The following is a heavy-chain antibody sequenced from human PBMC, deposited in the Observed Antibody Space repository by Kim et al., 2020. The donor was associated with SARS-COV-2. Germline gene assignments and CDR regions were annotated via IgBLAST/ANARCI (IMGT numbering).Heavy chain of an antibody. J-gene: IGHJ4*02. V-gene: IGHV3-74*01. CDR2: T. D-gene: IGHD3-10*01. Sequence: TSYADSVKGRFTISRDNAKNTLYLQMNSLRAEDTAVYYCARDRGADGDYVDYWGQGTLVTVSS. CDR3: ARDRGADGDYVDY.